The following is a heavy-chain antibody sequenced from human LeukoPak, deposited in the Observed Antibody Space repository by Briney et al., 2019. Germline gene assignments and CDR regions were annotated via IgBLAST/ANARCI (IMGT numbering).Heavy chain of an antibody. Sequence: SETLSLTCTVSGGSISSSSYYWGWIRQPPGKGLEWIGSIYYSGSTYYNPSLKSRVTISVDTSKNQLSLKLSSVTAADTAGYYCGRQGLPAAMTLGDYGMDVWGQGTTVTVSS. D-gene: IGHD2-2*01. V-gene: IGHV4-39*01. CDR2: IYYSGST. J-gene: IGHJ6*01. CDR3: GRQGLPAAMTLGDYGMDV. CDR1: GGSISSSSYY.